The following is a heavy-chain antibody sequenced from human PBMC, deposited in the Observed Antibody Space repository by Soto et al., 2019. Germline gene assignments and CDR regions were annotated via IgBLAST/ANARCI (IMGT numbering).Heavy chain of an antibody. CDR2: ISAYNGNS. D-gene: IGHD6-13*01. CDR3: AGPTAGGLGGAFDI. V-gene: IGHV1-18*01. Sequence: ASVKVSSKAPVYTFTIYGISWVRETPRQGLEWMGSISAYNGNSNYAQKLQGRVTMTTDTSTSTAYMEMRSLRSDDTAVYYCAGPTAGGLGGAFDIWGQGTMVTVSS. CDR1: VYTFTIYG. J-gene: IGHJ3*02.